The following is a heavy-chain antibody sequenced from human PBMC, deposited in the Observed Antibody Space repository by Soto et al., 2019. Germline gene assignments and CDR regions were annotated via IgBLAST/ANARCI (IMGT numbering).Heavy chain of an antibody. V-gene: IGHV3-23*01. CDR2: IRGSGAGT. J-gene: IGHJ4*02. CDR1: GFTFNPYA. CDR3: AKGFGISWQYYFDY. D-gene: IGHD6-13*01. Sequence: EVQLLESGGGLAQPGGSLRLSCAASGFTFNPYAMNWVRQAPGKGLEWVSTIRGSGAGTYYADSVKGRFTISRDNSKNTLYLQMNSLIAEDTAVYFCAKGFGISWQYYFDYWGQGTLVTVSS.